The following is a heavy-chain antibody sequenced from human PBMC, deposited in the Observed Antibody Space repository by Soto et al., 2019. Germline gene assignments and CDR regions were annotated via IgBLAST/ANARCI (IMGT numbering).Heavy chain of an antibody. Sequence: QVQLVQSGAEVKKPGASVKVSCKASGYTFTSYAMHWVRQAPGQRLEWMGWINAGNGNTKYSQKFQGRVTITRDTSARTAYMEVSSLRSDDTAVYYCARGDYYDIHDYWGQGTLVTVSS. CDR1: GYTFTSYA. D-gene: IGHD3-22*01. V-gene: IGHV1-3*01. J-gene: IGHJ4*02. CDR3: ARGDYYDIHDY. CDR2: INAGNGNT.